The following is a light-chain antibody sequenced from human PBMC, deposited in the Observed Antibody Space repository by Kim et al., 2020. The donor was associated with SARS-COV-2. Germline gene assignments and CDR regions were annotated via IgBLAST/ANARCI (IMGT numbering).Light chain of an antibody. CDR2: QDS. CDR3: QAWDSSVV. Sequence: VPGPQGQTASITCSGDKLGDKYACWYQQKPGQSPVLVIYQDSKRPSGIPERFSGSNSGNTATLTISGTQAMDEADYYCQAWDSSVVFGGGTQLTVL. J-gene: IGLJ2*01. V-gene: IGLV3-1*01. CDR1: KLGDKY.